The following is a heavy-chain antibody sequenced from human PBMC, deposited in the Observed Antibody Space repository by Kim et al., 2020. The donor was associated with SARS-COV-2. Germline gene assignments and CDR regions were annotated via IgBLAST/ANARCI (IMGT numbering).Heavy chain of an antibody. CDR3: TRHLSGSSWFDY. V-gene: IGHV4-39*01. Sequence: SPSLKSRVTLSVETSKSHFSLKLSSVTAADTAVFYCTRHLSGSSWFDYWGQGTLVTVSS. J-gene: IGHJ4*02. D-gene: IGHD6-13*01.